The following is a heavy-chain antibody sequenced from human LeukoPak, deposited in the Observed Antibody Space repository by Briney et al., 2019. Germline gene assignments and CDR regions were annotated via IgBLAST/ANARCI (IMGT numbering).Heavy chain of an antibody. V-gene: IGHV1-24*01. CDR1: GYTLTELS. J-gene: IGHJ4*02. CDR2: FDPEDGET. CDR3: ATSTAFWSGYLN. D-gene: IGHD3-3*01. Sequence: KVSCKVXGYTLTELSMHWVRQAPGKGLEWMGGFDPEDGETIYAQKFQGRVTMTEDTSTDTAYMELSSLRSEDTAVYYCATSTAFWSGYLNWGQGTLVTVSS.